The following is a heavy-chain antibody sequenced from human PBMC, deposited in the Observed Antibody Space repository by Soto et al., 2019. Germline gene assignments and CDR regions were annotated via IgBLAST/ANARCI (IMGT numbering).Heavy chain of an antibody. Sequence: ASVKVSCKASGYSFTSYGIGWVRQAPGQGLEWMGWISAYNGNTNYAQKLQGRVTMTTDTSTSTAYMELRSLRSDDTAVYYCARTVGATYAFDIWGQGTMVTVSS. CDR3: ARTVGATYAFDI. D-gene: IGHD1-26*01. CDR1: GYSFTSYG. V-gene: IGHV1-18*01. J-gene: IGHJ3*02. CDR2: ISAYNGNT.